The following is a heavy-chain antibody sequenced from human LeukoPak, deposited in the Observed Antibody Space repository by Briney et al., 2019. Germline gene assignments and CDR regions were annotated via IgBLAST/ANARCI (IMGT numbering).Heavy chain of an antibody. CDR1: GCTFSSYA. CDR3: ARDLGDGYIDAFDI. V-gene: IGHV1-69*13. D-gene: IGHD5-24*01. J-gene: IGHJ3*02. Sequence: ASVKVSCKASGCTFSSYAISWVRQAPGQGLEWMGGIIPIFGTANYAQKFQGRVTITADESTSTAYMELSSLRSEDTAVYYCARDLGDGYIDAFDIWGQGTMVTVSS. CDR2: IIPIFGTA.